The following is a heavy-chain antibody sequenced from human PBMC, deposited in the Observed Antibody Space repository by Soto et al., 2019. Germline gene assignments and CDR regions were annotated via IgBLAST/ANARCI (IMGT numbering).Heavy chain of an antibody. Sequence: QVQLQESGPGLVKPSETLSLTCTVSGDSVRSGSHYWNWIRQPPGKGLEWIGYIYYSGSTNYNPSLKSRVTMSVDTSKNQFSLKLSSVTAADTAIYYCARARDYYDSSGSTGWFDPWGQGTLVTVSS. CDR2: IYYSGST. J-gene: IGHJ5*02. CDR3: ARARDYYDSSGSTGWFDP. CDR1: GDSVRSGSHY. V-gene: IGHV4-61*01. D-gene: IGHD3-22*01.